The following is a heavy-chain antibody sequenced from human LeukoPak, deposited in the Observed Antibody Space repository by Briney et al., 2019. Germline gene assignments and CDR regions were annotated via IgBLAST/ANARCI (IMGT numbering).Heavy chain of an antibody. J-gene: IGHJ4*02. CDR1: GFTFSGYW. D-gene: IGHD1-26*01. CDR3: AKDLGSWSYSLDY. V-gene: IGHV3-74*01. CDR2: INSDGSST. Sequence: PGGSLRLSCAASGFTFSGYWMHWVRQAPGKGLVWVSRINSDGSSTNYADSVKGRFTISRDNAKNTLYLQMSSLRPEDTAVYYCAKDLGSWSYSLDYWGQGTLVTVSS.